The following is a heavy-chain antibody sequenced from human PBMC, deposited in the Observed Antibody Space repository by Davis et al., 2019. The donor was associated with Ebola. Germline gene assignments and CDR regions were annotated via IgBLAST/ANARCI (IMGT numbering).Heavy chain of an antibody. Sequence: AASVKVSCKASGYTFTSYGISWVRQAPGQGLEWMGIINPNGGSTTYAQKFQGRVTVTRDTPTTTVYMDLSSLRSEDTALYYCTTPGGQDSGYDVFDIWGQGTMVTVSS. J-gene: IGHJ3*02. CDR1: GYTFTSYG. CDR2: INPNGGST. V-gene: IGHV1-46*03. CDR3: TTPGGQDSGYDVFDI. D-gene: IGHD5-12*01.